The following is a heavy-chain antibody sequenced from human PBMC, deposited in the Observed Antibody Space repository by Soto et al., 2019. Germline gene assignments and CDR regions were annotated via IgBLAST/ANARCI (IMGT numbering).Heavy chain of an antibody. V-gene: IGHV4-39*01. CDR1: GGSISSSTYY. CDR3: ARQWTLRN. J-gene: IGHJ4*02. D-gene: IGHD3-10*01. CDR2: IYYNGNT. Sequence: QLQLQESGPGLVKPSETLSLTCTVSGGSISSSTYYWGWIRQPPGKGLEWIGSIYYNGNTYDNPSLKSRVTTSVDPSKTQFSLKLSSVTAADTAVYCCARQWTLRNWGQGTLVTVSS.